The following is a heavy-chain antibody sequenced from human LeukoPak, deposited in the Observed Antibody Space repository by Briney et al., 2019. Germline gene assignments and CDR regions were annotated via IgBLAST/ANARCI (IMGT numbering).Heavy chain of an antibody. V-gene: IGHV3-23*01. D-gene: IGHD1-1*01. CDR2: ISGSGDNT. Sequence: PGGSLRLSCAASGFTFSSYAMSWVRQPPGKGLEWVSGISGSGDNTYYADSVKGRFTISRDNFKNTLYLQMNNLRAEDTAVYYCAKRLSTTGNLYYFDYWGQGTLVTVSS. J-gene: IGHJ4*02. CDR1: GFTFSSYA. CDR3: AKRLSTTGNLYYFDY.